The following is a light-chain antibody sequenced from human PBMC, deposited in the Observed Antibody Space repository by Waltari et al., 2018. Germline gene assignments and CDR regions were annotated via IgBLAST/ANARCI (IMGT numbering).Light chain of an antibody. Sequence: EIVLTQSPGTLSLSPGGRATLSCRASQSISRFLAWYQQKPGRAPRLLIYAASTRATGIRDRFSGSGSGTDFSLTISGLEPEDFAVYYCQHHLRLPATFGQGTKVEIK. J-gene: IGKJ1*01. V-gene: IGKV3-20*01. CDR3: QHHLRLPAT. CDR2: AAS. CDR1: QSISRF.